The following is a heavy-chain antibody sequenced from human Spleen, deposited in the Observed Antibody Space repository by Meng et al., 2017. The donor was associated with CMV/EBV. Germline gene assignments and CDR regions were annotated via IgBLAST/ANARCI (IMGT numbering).Heavy chain of an antibody. J-gene: IGHJ6*02. CDR3: SKDQWGASSTLTGMDV. V-gene: IGHV3-30*09. D-gene: IGHD1-26*01. CDR2: LSFDGSKK. CDR1: GFTFSNYA. Sequence: GESLKISCAASGFTFSNYAMHWVRQAPGKGLEWVAMLSFDGSKKYYADSVQGRFAISRDNSKSILFLEMNSLRIEDAATYYCSKDQWGASSTLTGMDVWGQGTTVTVSS.